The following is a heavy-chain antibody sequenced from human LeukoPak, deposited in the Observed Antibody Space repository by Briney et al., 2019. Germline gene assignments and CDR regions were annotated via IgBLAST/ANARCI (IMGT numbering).Heavy chain of an antibody. J-gene: IGHJ6*02. Sequence: ASVKVSCKASGYTFTSYYMHWVRQAPGQGLEWMGLINPSGGSTSYAQKFQGRVTMTRDTSTSTVYMELSSLRSEDTAVYYCARDNIVVVPAAPGYGMDVWGQGTTVTVSS. V-gene: IGHV1-46*01. CDR2: INPSGGST. D-gene: IGHD2-2*01. CDR1: GYTFTSYY. CDR3: ARDNIVVVPAAPGYGMDV.